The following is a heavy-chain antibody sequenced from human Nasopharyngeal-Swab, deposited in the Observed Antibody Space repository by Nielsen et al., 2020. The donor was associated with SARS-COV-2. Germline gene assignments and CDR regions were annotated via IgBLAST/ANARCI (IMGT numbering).Heavy chain of an antibody. CDR2: ISSSSSYI. J-gene: IGHJ6*02. V-gene: IGHV3-21*01. Sequence: GESLKISCAASGFTFSSYSMNWVRQAPGKGLEWVSSISSSSSYIYYADSVKGRFTISRGNAKNSLYLQMNSLRAEDTAVYYCARDHSSSYPGTAGYGMDVWGQGTTVTVSS. CDR1: GFTFSSYS. CDR3: ARDHSSSYPGTAGYGMDV. D-gene: IGHD6-6*01.